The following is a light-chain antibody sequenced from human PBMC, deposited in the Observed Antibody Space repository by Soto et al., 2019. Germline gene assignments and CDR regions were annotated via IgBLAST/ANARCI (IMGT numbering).Light chain of an antibody. J-gene: IGKJ1*01. CDR2: KAS. CDR1: QSISSW. CDR3: QQYHRYSRT. V-gene: IGKV1-5*03. Sequence: DIQMTQSPSTLSASVGDRVIIVCRASQSISSWLAWYQQKPGKAPKLLIYKASSLESGVQSRFTGSGFGTEFTLTIRSLQPEDFATYYCQQYHRYSRTFGQGTKVDIK.